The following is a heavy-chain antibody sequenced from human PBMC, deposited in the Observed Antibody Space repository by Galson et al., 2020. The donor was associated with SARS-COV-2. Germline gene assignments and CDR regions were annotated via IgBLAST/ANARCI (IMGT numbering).Heavy chain of an antibody. CDR2: ISWNRGSI. V-gene: IGHV3-9*01. Sequence: GGSLRLSCAASGFTFDDYAMHWVRQAPGKGLEWVSGISWNRGSIGYADSVKGRFTISRDNAKNSLYLQMNSLRAEDTALYYCAKDISPLYGSGPSIDYWGQGTLVTVSS. CDR3: AKDISPLYGSGPSIDY. D-gene: IGHD3-10*01. J-gene: IGHJ4*02. CDR1: GFTFDDYA.